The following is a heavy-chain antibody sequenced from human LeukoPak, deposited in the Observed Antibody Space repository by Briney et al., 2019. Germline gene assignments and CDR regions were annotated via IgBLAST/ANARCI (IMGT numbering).Heavy chain of an antibody. CDR3: ARGQSGIVDY. CDR1: GGSINNYY. J-gene: IGHJ4*02. V-gene: IGHV4-4*07. Sequence: PSETLSLTCTVSGGSINNYYWSWIRQSAGKGLEWIGRIYSSGTTNYNPSLKSRVTMSVDTSKNQFSLKLSSVTAADTAVYYCARGQSGIVDYWGQGTLVTVSS. CDR2: IYSSGTT. D-gene: IGHD1-26*01.